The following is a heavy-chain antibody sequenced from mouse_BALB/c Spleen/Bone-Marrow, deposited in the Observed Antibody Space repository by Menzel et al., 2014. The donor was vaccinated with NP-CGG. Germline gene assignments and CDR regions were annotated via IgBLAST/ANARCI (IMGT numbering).Heavy chain of an antibody. CDR1: GYSITSGYG. Sequence: VQLKESGPDLVKPSQSLSLTCTVAGYSITSGYGWHWIRQFPGNKLEWMGYIHYSGSTNYNPSLQSRISITRDTSKNQFFLQLNSVTTEDTATYYCVRETTVVADFDYWGQGTTLTVSS. J-gene: IGHJ2*01. CDR2: IHYSGST. V-gene: IGHV3-1*02. D-gene: IGHD1-1*01. CDR3: VRETTVVADFDY.